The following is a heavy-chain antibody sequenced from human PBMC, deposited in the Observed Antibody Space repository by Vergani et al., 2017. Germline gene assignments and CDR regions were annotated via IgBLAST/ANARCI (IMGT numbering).Heavy chain of an antibody. CDR2: INHSGST. V-gene: IGHV4-34*01. Sequence: QVQLQQWGAGLLKPSETLSLTCAVYGGSFSGYYWSWVRQPPGKGLEWIGEINHSGSTNYNPSLKSRVTISVDTSKNQFSLKLSSVTAADTAVYYCARGGRMVQGVINWFDPWGQGTLVTVSS. CDR3: ARGGRMVQGVINWFDP. J-gene: IGHJ5*01. CDR1: GGSFSGYY. D-gene: IGHD3-10*01.